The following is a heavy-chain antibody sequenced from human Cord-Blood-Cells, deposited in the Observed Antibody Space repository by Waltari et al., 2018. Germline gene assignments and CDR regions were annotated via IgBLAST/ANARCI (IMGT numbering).Heavy chain of an antibody. CDR2: TYYRSKWYN. V-gene: IGHV6-1*01. Sequence: QVQLQQSGPGLVKPSQTLSLTCAISGDSVSSNSAAWNWIRQSPSRGLEWLGRTYYRSKWYNDYAVSVKSRITSNPDTSKNQFSLQLNSGTPEDTAVYYCAREGIAARYYYYYGMDVWGQGTTVTVSS. CDR3: AREGIAARYYYYYGMDV. D-gene: IGHD6-6*01. J-gene: IGHJ6*02. CDR1: GDSVSSNSAA.